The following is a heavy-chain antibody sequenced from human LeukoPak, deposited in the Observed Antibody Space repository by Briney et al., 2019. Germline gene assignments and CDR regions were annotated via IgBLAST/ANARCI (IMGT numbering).Heavy chain of an antibody. D-gene: IGHD3-22*01. V-gene: IGHV3-33*01. CDR2: IWYDGSNK. CDR1: GFTFSTYG. Sequence: GRSLRLSCAASGFTFSTYGMHWVRQAPGKGLEWVAVIWYDGSNKYYADSVKGRFTISRDNSKNTLYLQMNSLRAEDTAVYYCARSPWDSSGHYYFDLWGQGILVTVSS. CDR3: ARSPWDSSGHYYFDL. J-gene: IGHJ4*02.